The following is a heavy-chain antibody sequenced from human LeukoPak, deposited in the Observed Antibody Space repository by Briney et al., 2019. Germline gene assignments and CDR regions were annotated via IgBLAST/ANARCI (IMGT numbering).Heavy chain of an antibody. V-gene: IGHV3-23*01. Sequence: GGSLRLSCAASGFTFSSYAMNWVRQAPGKGLDWVSAISHSGATTYYADSVKGRFTISRDNSKSTLFLQMNSLRAEDTALYYCAKAPPPYCSGGSCFDAFDIWGQGTVVTVSS. D-gene: IGHD2-15*01. CDR3: AKAPPPYCSGGSCFDAFDI. CDR2: ISHSGATT. CDR1: GFTFSSYA. J-gene: IGHJ3*02.